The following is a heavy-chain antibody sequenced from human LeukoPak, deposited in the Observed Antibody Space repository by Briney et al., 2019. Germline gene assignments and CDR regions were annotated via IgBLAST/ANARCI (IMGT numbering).Heavy chain of an antibody. J-gene: IGHJ4*02. V-gene: IGHV3-66*01. CDR2: IYSGGST. Sequence: GGSLRLSCAASGFTVSSNYMSWVRQAPGKGLEWVSVIYSGGSTYYADSVKGRFTISRDNSKNTLYLQMNSLRAEDTAVYYCARDRTGESDFDYWGQGTLVTVSS. D-gene: IGHD7-27*01. CDR3: ARDRTGESDFDY. CDR1: GFTVSSNY.